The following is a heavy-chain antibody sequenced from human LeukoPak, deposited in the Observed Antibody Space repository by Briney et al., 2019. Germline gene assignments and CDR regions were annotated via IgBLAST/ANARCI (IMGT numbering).Heavy chain of an antibody. V-gene: IGHV1-46*01. CDR3: ARDGIQLRYDHSNWFDP. CDR1: GYTFTSYY. D-gene: IGHD5-18*01. J-gene: IGHJ5*02. Sequence: ASVKVSCKASGYTFTSYYMHWVRQAPGQGLEWMGIINPSGGSTSYAQKFQGRVTMTRDTSTSTVYMELSSLRSEDTAVYYCARDGIQLRYDHSNWFDPWGQGTLVTVSS. CDR2: INPSGGST.